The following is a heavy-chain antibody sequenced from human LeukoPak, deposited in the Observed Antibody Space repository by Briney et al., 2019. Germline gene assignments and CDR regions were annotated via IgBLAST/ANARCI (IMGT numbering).Heavy chain of an antibody. V-gene: IGHV3-9*01. CDR3: AKDTQYSYGGTIDY. J-gene: IGHJ4*02. CDR2: ISWNSGSI. Sequence: PGGSLRLSCTASGFTFGDYAMSWVRQAPGKGLEWVSGISWNSGSIGYADSVKGRFTISRDNAKNSLYLQMNSLRAEDTALYYCAKDTQYSYGGTIDYWGQGTLVTVSS. CDR1: GFTFGDYA. D-gene: IGHD5-18*01.